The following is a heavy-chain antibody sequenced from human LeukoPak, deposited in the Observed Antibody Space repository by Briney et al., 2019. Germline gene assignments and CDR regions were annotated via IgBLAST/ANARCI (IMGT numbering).Heavy chain of an antibody. CDR3: ARGYSSSWYLD. D-gene: IGHD6-13*01. CDR2: ISYDGSNK. V-gene: IGHV3-30*04. J-gene: IGHJ4*02. CDR1: GFTFSSYA. Sequence: GRSLRLSCAASGFTFSSYAMHWVRQAPGKGLEWVAVISYDGSNKYYADSVKGRFTISRDNAKKSLSLQMNSLRADDTAVYYCARGYSSSWYLDWGQGTLVTVSS.